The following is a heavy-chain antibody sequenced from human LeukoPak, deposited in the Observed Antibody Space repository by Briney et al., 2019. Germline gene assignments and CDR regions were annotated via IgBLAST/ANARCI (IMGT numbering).Heavy chain of an antibody. Sequence: ASVKVSCKASGYTFTGYYMHWVRQAPGQGLEWMGWINPNSGGTNYAQKFQGRVTMTRDTSISTAYMELSRLRSDDTVVYYCARGGGSSGLQTTGYYYYGMDVWGQGTTVTVSS. J-gene: IGHJ6*02. CDR3: ARGGGSSGLQTTGYYYYGMDV. V-gene: IGHV1-2*02. D-gene: IGHD3-22*01. CDR1: GYTFTGYY. CDR2: INPNSGGT.